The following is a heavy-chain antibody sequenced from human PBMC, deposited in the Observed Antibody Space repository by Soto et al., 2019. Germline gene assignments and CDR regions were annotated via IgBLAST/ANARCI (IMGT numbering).Heavy chain of an antibody. D-gene: IGHD4-17*01. V-gene: IGHV3-30*18. J-gene: IGHJ2*01. CDR1: GFTFSSYG. Sequence: QVQLVESGGGVVQPGRSLRPSCAASGFTFSSYGMHWVRQAPGKGLEWVAVISYDGSNKYYADSVKGRFTISRDNSKNTLYLQMNSLRAEDTAVYYCAKDHYTVTGNYWYFDLWGRGTLVTVSS. CDR2: ISYDGSNK. CDR3: AKDHYTVTGNYWYFDL.